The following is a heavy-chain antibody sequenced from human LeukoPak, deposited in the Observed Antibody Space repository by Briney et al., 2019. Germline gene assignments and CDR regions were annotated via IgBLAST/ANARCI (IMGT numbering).Heavy chain of an antibody. J-gene: IGHJ4*02. V-gene: IGHV1-18*01. CDR2: ISAYNGNT. Sequence: GASGKVSCKAAGYTFTTYGISWVRQAPGQGLEGRGWISAYNGNTNYAQTAQGRVTMTTDTSTSTAYMELRSLRSDDTAVYYCARDRVAAAPLDYWGQGTLVTVSS. D-gene: IGHD6-13*01. CDR3: ARDRVAAAPLDY. CDR1: GYTFTTYG.